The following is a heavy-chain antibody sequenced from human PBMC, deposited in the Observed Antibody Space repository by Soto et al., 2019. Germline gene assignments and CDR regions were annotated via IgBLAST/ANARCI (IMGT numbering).Heavy chain of an antibody. D-gene: IGHD6-19*01. CDR1: GYSYTSNG. V-gene: IGHV1-18*01. CDR2: FGPENGNT. J-gene: IGHJ4*02. CDR3: ATATGKQWLVDFDY. Sequence: GTSVKVTCEDSGYSYTSNGSSWVRQAPGKGLEWMGWFGPENGNTNYAQKLQGRVTMTKDTSTDTAYMELSSLRSEDTAVYYCATATGKQWLVDFDYWGQGTLVTVSS.